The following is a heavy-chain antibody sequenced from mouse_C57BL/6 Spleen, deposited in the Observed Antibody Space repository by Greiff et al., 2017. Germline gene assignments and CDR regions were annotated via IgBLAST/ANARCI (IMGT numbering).Heavy chain of an antibody. J-gene: IGHJ2*01. V-gene: IGHV14-3*01. CDR1: GFNIKNTY. CDR3: ASPQDYYGSSFTGFDY. Sequence: VQLQQSVAELVRPGASVKLSCTASGFNIKNTYMHWVKQRPEQGLEWIGRIDPANGNTKYAPKFQGKATITADTSSNTAYLQLSSLTSEDTAIYYCASPQDYYGSSFTGFDYWGQGTTLTVSS. CDR2: IDPANGNT. D-gene: IGHD1-1*01.